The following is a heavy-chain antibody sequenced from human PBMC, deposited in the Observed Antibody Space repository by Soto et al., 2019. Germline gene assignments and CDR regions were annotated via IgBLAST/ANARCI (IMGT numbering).Heavy chain of an antibody. CDR2: IYSGGST. Sequence: GSLRLSCAVSGFTVSSKYMTWVRQAPGKGLEWVSVIYSGGSTFYADSVKGRFTISRDNSKNTVYLQMNRLRAEDTAVYYCARGTDALDIWGLGTMVTVSS. CDR3: ARGTDALDI. CDR1: GFTVSSKY. V-gene: IGHV3-53*01. J-gene: IGHJ3*02.